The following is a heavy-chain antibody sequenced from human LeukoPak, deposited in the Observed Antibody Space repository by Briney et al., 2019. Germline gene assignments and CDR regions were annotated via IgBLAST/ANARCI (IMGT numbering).Heavy chain of an antibody. D-gene: IGHD6-13*01. CDR1: GGSIISSNW. J-gene: IGHJ4*02. V-gene: IGHV4/OR15-8*01. CDR2: IYHSGST. CDR3: ARGSSSWYRGYFDY. Sequence: SETLSLTCVVSGGSIISSNWWSWVRQPPGKGLEWIGEIYHSGSTYYNPSLKSRVTISVDRSKNQFSLKLSSVTAADTAVYYCARGSSSWYRGYFDYWGQGTLVTVSS.